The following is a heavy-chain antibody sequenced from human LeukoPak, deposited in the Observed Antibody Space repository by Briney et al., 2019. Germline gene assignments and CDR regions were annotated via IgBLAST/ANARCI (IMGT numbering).Heavy chain of an antibody. D-gene: IGHD3-22*01. J-gene: IGHJ5*02. CDR3: ARATYYYDSSGHTFDP. CDR1: GYTFTSYD. V-gene: IGHV1-8*01. Sequence: ASVKVSYKASGYTFTSYDINWVRQATGQGLEWMGWVNPNSGNTGYAQKFQGRVTMTRNTSISTAYMELSSLRSEDTAVYYCARATYYYDSSGHTFDPWGQGTLVTVSS. CDR2: VNPNSGNT.